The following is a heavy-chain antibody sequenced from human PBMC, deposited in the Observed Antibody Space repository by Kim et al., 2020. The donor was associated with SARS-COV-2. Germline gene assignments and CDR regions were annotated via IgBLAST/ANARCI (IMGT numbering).Heavy chain of an antibody. J-gene: IGHJ3*02. CDR3: AREGGDSSGLSHAFDI. CDR1: GGSISSYY. CDR2: IYYSGST. V-gene: IGHV4-59*13. D-gene: IGHD3-22*01. Sequence: SETLSLTCTVSGGSISSYYWSWIRQPPGKGLEWIGYIYYSGSTNYNPSLKSRVTISVDTSKNQFSLKLSSVTAADTAVYYCAREGGDSSGLSHAFDIWGQGTMVTVSS.